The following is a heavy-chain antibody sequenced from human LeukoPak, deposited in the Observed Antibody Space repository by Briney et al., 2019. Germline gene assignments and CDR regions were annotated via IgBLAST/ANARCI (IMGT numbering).Heavy chain of an antibody. Sequence: PGGSLRLSCAASGFTFSSYWMHWVRQAPGQGLVWVSRINSDGRSTSYADSVKGRFTISRDNAKNTLYLQMNSLRAEDTAVYYCARPRNDILSGFNYYYGLDVWGQGTTVTVSS. J-gene: IGHJ6*02. CDR3: ARPRNDILSGFNYYYGLDV. D-gene: IGHD3-9*01. CDR1: GFTFSSYW. V-gene: IGHV3-74*01. CDR2: INSDGRST.